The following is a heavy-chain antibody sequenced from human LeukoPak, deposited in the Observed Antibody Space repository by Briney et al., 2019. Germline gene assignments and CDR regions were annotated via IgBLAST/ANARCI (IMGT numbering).Heavy chain of an antibody. CDR3: ARWKYSDYIYYFDY. Sequence: PGGSLRLSCAASGFTFSSYAMSWVRQAPGKGLEWVSGISGSGGNTYYADSVKGRFTISRDNSKNTLYLQMNSLRAEDTAVYYCARWKYSDYIYYFDYWGQGTLVTVSS. CDR1: GFTFSSYA. J-gene: IGHJ4*02. D-gene: IGHD4-11*01. CDR2: ISGSGGNT. V-gene: IGHV3-23*01.